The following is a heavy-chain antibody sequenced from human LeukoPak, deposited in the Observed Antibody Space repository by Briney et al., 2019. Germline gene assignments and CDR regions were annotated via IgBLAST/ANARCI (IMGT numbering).Heavy chain of an antibody. CDR1: GFTFSSYS. D-gene: IGHD1-1*01. CDR2: ISSSSSYI. J-gene: IGHJ6*03. V-gene: IGHV3-21*01. CDR3: ASWNGRHGTPLVHYMDV. Sequence: GGSLRLSCAASGFTFSSYSMNWVRQAPGKGLEWVSSISSSSSYIYYADSVKGRFTISRDNAKNSLYLQMNSLRAEDTAVYYCASWNGRHGTPLVHYMDVWGKGTTVTVSS.